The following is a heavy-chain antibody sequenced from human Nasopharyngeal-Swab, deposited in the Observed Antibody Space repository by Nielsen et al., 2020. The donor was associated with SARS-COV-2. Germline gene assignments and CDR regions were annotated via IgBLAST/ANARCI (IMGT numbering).Heavy chain of an antibody. CDR3: ARDRSGWYLDY. D-gene: IGHD6-19*01. CDR1: GFTFSSYG. V-gene: IGHV3-30*19. CDR2: ISYDGSNK. Sequence: GESLKISCAASGFTFSSYGMHWVRQAPGKGLERVAVISYDGSNKYYADSVKGRFTISRDNSKNTLYLQMNSLRAEDTAVYYCARDRSGWYLDYWGQGTLVTVSS. J-gene: IGHJ4*02.